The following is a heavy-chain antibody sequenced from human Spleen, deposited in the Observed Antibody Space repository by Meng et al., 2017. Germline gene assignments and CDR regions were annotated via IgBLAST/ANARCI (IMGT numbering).Heavy chain of an antibody. Sequence: SQTLSLTCAVYGGSFSGYYWTWIRQSPGKGLEWIGEINHSGSTNYNPSLKSRVTISVDTSKNQFSLKLTSVTAADTAVYYCARDRSDSWTEYWGQGTLVTVSS. CDR3: ARDRSDSWTEY. CDR1: GGSFSGYY. D-gene: IGHD6-13*01. J-gene: IGHJ4*02. CDR2: INHSGST. V-gene: IGHV4-34*01.